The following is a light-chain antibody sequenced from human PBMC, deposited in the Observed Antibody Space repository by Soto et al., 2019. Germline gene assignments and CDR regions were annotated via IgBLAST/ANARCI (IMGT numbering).Light chain of an antibody. V-gene: IGKV3-20*01. CDR2: RGF. Sequence: EIVLTQSPATLSLSPGERATLSCRASQSVNSNYLGWYQKRPGQAPRLLIYRGFRRQGGIPNRFSGSGSGTDFTLTISRLEPEDFAVYCCQQQSGGSVTFGGGTTVDIK. CDR3: QQQSGGSVT. CDR1: QSVNSNY. J-gene: IGKJ4*01.